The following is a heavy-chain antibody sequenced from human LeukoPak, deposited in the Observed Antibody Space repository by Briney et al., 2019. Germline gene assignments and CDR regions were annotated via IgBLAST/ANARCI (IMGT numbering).Heavy chain of an antibody. J-gene: IGHJ3*02. V-gene: IGHV3-23*01. D-gene: IGHD3-10*01. CDR3: AKDRGGSGSYYYSAFDI. CDR1: GSTFSSYA. CDR2: ISGSGGST. Sequence: GGSLRLSCAALGSTFSSYAMSWVRQAPGKGLDGVSGISGSGGSTYYADSVKGRFTISRDNSKNTLYLEMNSLRADDTAVYYCAKDRGGSGSYYYSAFDIWGQGTMVTVSS.